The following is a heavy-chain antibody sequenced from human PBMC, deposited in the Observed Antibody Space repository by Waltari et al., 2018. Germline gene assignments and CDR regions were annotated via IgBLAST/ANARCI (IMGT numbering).Heavy chain of an antibody. V-gene: IGHV3-30*01. J-gene: IGHJ4*02. CDR1: GFTFSSYA. CDR3: ARDRSSEWTPFDY. CDR2: ISYDGSNK. Sequence: QVQLVESGGGVVQPGRSLRLSCAASGFTFSSYAMHWVRQAPGKGLEWVAVISYDGSNKYYADSVNGRFTISRDNSKNTLYLQMNSLRAEDTAVYYCARDRSSEWTPFDYWGQGTLVTVSS. D-gene: IGHD3-3*01.